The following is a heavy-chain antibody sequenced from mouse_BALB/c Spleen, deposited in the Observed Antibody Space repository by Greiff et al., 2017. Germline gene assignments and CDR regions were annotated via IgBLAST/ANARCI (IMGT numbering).Heavy chain of an antibody. D-gene: IGHD2-4*01. J-gene: IGHJ3*01. Sequence: QVQLQQSGPELVKPGASVKMSCKASGYTFTSYYIHWVKQRPGQGLEWIGWIYPGDGSTKYNEKFKGKTTLTADKSSSTAYMLLSSLTSEDSAIYFCAREITTGGWFAYWGQGTLVTVSA. CDR1: GYTFTSYY. CDR3: AREITTGGWFAY. V-gene: IGHV1S56*01. CDR2: IYPGDGST.